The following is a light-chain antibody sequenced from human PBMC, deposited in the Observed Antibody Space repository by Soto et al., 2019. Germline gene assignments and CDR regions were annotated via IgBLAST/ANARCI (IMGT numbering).Light chain of an antibody. CDR3: QQYYSYPWT. CDR2: AAS. CDR1: QDVSSS. V-gene: IGKV1-8*01. Sequence: AIRMTQSPPSLSASTGARVTITSRASQDVSSSLAWYQQKPGKVPKLLIYAASTLQSGVPSRFSGSGSGTDFTLTISCLQSEDFATYYCQQYYSYPWTFGQGTKVEV. J-gene: IGKJ1*01.